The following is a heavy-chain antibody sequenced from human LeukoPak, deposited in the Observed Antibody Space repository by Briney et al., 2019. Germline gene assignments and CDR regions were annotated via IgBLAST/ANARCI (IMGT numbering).Heavy chain of an antibody. D-gene: IGHD6-19*01. V-gene: IGHV4-59*08. CDR2: IYYSGST. CDR3: ASPQYSSGWSLDY. CDR1: GGSISSYY. Sequence: PSETLSLTCTVSGGSISSYYWSWIRQPPGKGLEWIGYIYYSGSTNYNPSLKSRVTISVDTSKNQFSLKLSSVTAADTAVYYCASPQYSSGWSLDYWGQGTLVTVSS. J-gene: IGHJ4*02.